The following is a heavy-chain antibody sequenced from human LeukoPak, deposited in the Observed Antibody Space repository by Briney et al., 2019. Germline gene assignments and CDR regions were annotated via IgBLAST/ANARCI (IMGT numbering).Heavy chain of an antibody. D-gene: IGHD3-22*01. CDR3: ARLNYYDSSGYPTS. V-gene: IGHV4-34*01. CDR1: GGSFSGYY. J-gene: IGHJ5*02. Sequence: SETLSLTCAVYGGSFSGYYWTWICQPPGKGLEWIGEINHSGDTNYNPWLLSPITISVDTSKNQFSLKLSSVTAADTAVYYCARLNYYDSSGYPTSWGQGTLVTVSS. CDR2: INHSGDT.